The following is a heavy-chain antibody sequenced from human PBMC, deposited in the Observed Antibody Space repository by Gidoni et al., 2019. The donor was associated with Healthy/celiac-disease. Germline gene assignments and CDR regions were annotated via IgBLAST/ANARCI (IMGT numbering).Heavy chain of an antibody. CDR3: AKDRLVRLRFLEWLPRYYYYGMDV. Sequence: EVQLVESGGVVVQPGGSLILSCAASVFTFDAYTMHCVLRPPGKGLEWVSLISWDGGSTYYADSVKGRFTISRDNSKNSLYLQMNSLRTEDTALYYCAKDRLVRLRFLEWLPRYYYYGMDVWGQGTTVTVSS. CDR2: ISWDGGST. J-gene: IGHJ6*02. CDR1: VFTFDAYT. V-gene: IGHV3-43*01. D-gene: IGHD3-3*01.